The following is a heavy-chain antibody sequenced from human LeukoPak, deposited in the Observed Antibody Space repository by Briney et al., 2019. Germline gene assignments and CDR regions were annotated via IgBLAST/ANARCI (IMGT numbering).Heavy chain of an antibody. J-gene: IGHJ6*03. CDR2: VYYSGST. CDR3: ARQKGNDYYYYYMDV. V-gene: IGHV4-39*07. Sequence: PSETLSLTCAVSGGSMISSSYYWGWIRQPPGKGLEWIGSVYYSGSTYYNPSLKSRVTISVDTSKNQFSLKLSSVTAADTAVYYCARQKGNDYYYYYMDVWGKGTTVTVSS. CDR1: GGSMISSSYY. D-gene: IGHD1-1*01.